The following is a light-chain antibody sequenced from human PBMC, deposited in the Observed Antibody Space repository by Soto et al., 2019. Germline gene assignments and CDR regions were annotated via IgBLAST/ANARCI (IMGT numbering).Light chain of an antibody. CDR1: SSDVGGYNY. Sequence: ALTQPRSVSGSPGQSVTISCTGTSSDVGGYNYVSWYQQHPGKAPKVMIYDVSKRPSGVPDRFSGSKSGNTASLTISGLQAEDEADYFCCSYAANSDVVFGGGTKLTVL. V-gene: IGLV2-11*01. CDR2: DVS. J-gene: IGLJ2*01. CDR3: CSYAANSDVV.